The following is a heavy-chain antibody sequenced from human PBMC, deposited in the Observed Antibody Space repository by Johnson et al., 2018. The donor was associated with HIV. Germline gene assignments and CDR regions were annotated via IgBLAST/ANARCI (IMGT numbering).Heavy chain of an antibody. Sequence: GRSLRLSCAASGFTFSSYAMHWVRQAPGKGLEWVAVISYDGSNKYYADSVKARFTISRDNSKNTLYLQMNSLRAEDTAVYYCARDPGALSSSIWGQGTMVTVSS. D-gene: IGHD6-6*01. J-gene: IGHJ3*02. CDR2: ISYDGSNK. V-gene: IGHV3-30-3*01. CDR1: GFTFSSYA. CDR3: ARDPGALSSSI.